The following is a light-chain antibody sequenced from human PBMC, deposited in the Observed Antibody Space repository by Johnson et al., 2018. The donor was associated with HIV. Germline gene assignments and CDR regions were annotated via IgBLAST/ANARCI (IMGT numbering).Light chain of an antibody. CDR1: SSNIGNNY. CDR2: DNN. CDR3: GTWGGV. Sequence: QPVLTQPPSVSAAPGQKVTISCSGSSSNIGNNYVSWYQQLPGTAPKLLIYDNNKRPSGIPDRFSGSKSGTSATLGITGLQTGDEADYYCGTWGGVFGTGTKDTVL. J-gene: IGLJ1*01. V-gene: IGLV1-51*01.